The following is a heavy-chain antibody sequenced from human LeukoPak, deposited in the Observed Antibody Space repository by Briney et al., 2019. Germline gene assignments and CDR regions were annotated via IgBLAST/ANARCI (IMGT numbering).Heavy chain of an antibody. Sequence: GGSLRLSCAASGSTFSNAWMSWVRQAPGKGLEWVGRIKSKTDGGTTDYAAPVKGRFTISRDDSKNTLYLQMNSLKTEDTAVYYCTTVWDGYNSLFAFDIWGQGTMVTVSS. CDR2: IKSKTDGGTT. J-gene: IGHJ3*02. D-gene: IGHD5-12*01. V-gene: IGHV3-15*01. CDR1: GSTFSNAW. CDR3: TTVWDGYNSLFAFDI.